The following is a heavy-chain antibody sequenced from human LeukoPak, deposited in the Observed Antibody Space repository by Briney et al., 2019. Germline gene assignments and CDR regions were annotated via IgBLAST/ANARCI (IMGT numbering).Heavy chain of an antibody. CDR1: GYTFTSYG. Sequence: SVKVSCKASGYTFTSYGISWVRQAPGQGLEWMGGIIPIFGTANYAQKFQGRVTITADESTSTAYMELSSLRSEDTAVYYCATSHDYSSSWYSGRHYYGMDVWGQGTTVTVSS. CDR3: ATSHDYSSSWYSGRHYYGMDV. CDR2: IIPIFGTA. V-gene: IGHV1-69*13. D-gene: IGHD6-13*01. J-gene: IGHJ6*02.